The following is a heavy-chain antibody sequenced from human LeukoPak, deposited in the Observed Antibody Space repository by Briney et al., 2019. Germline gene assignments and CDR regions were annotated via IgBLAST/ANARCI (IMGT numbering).Heavy chain of an antibody. Sequence: SETLSLTCAVYGGSFSDYYWTWIRQPPGKGLEWIGEINHSGSTNYKPSLKSRVTISVDTSKNQFSLKLTSVTAADTAVYYCARVVGRYYKVDFWGRGTPVTVSP. CDR2: INHSGST. D-gene: IGHD1-26*01. CDR3: ARVVGRYYKVDF. V-gene: IGHV4-34*01. J-gene: IGHJ4*02. CDR1: GGSFSDYY.